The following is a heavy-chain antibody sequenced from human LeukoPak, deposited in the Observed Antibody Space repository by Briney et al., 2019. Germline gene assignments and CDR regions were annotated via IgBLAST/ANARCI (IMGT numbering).Heavy chain of an antibody. V-gene: IGHV3-53*01. J-gene: IGHJ6*02. CDR2: IYSGGST. CDR1: GFSVSSSY. CDR3: ARGPVAPYYGLDV. Sequence: GGSLRLSCAAPGFSVSSSYMSWVRQAPGKRLEWVSFIYSGGSTYYADSVKGRFTISRDNSKNTLYLQMNSLRVEDTAVYYCARGPVAPYYGLDVWGQGTTVTVSS. D-gene: IGHD2-15*01.